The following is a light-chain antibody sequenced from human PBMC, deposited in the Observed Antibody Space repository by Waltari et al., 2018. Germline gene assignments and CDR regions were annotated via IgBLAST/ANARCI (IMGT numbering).Light chain of an antibody. Sequence: QSVLTQPPSASGTPGQRDTISCSGSNSNIGASTVDWYQQGPGTAPKLLLYNNNQRPSGVPDRFSGSKSGTSASLAISGLRSEDETDYYCAAWDDNLRAWVFGGGTKLTVL. CDR3: AAWDDNLRAWV. CDR2: NNN. V-gene: IGLV1-44*01. CDR1: NSNIGAST. J-gene: IGLJ3*02.